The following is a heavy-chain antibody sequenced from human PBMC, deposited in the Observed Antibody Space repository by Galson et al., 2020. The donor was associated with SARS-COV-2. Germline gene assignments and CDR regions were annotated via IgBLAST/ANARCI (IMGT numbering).Heavy chain of an antibody. CDR3: VHSQAYQYGSGSWDH. CDR1: GFSLTTSGVA. V-gene: IGHV2-5*02. Sequence: VSGPTLVKPTETLTLTCNFSGFSLTTSGVAVGWIRQPPGKALEWLALIFWDDDKRHSPSLKTRLTITKDTSRNQVVLTITNLDSVDTGTYYCVHSQAYQYGSGSWDHWGQGTLVTVSS. D-gene: IGHD3-10*01. CDR2: IFWDDDK. J-gene: IGHJ4*02.